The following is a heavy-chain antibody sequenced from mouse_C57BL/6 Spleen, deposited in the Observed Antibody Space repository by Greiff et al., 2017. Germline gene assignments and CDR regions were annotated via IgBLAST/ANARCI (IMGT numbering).Heavy chain of an antibody. CDR2: ISSGSSTI. V-gene: IGHV5-17*01. CDR1: GFTFSDYG. D-gene: IGHD3-2*01. CDR3: ARDSYWYFDV. J-gene: IGHJ1*03. Sequence: EVQRVESGGGLVKPGGSLKLSCAASGFTFSDYGMHWVRQAPEKGLEWVAYISSGSSTIYYADTVQGRFTISRDNAKNTLFLQMTSLRSEDTAMYYCARDSYWYFDVWGTGTTVTVSS.